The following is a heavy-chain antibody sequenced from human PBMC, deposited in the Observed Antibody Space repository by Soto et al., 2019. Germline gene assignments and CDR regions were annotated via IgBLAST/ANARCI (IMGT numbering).Heavy chain of an antibody. V-gene: IGHV3-33*01. CDR1: GFTFSSYG. CDR2: MWYDGSNI. J-gene: IGHJ4*02. CDR3: ARDPGESSSGWWLNCDY. D-gene: IGHD6-19*01. Sequence: QVQLVEAGGGVVQPGRSLRLSCAASGFTFSSYGMHWVRQAPGKGLEWVAVMWYDGSNIYYADSVKGRFTISRDNSKNTLYQQMNSLRAEEAAVYYCARDPGESSSGWWLNCDYWGQGTLVTVSS.